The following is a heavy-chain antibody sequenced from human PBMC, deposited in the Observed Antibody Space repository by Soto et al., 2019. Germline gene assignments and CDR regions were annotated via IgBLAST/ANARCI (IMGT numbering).Heavy chain of an antibody. CDR2: ISQDGTT. Sequence: EVQLLESGGGLVQPGGSLRLSCAAPGFTFSTYSMAWVRQAPGRGPEWVSGISQDGTTHYADSVKGRFTISRDNSRSSVYLQMMALRGEDTAVYYCAKDLRPDGVWDFGYWGQGTLVTVSS. CDR1: GFTFSTYS. CDR3: AKDLRPDGVWDFGY. D-gene: IGHD4-17*01. V-gene: IGHV3-23*01. J-gene: IGHJ4*02.